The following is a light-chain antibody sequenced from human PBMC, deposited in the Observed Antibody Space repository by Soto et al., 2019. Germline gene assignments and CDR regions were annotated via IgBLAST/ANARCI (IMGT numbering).Light chain of an antibody. V-gene: IGLV2-11*01. CDR3: CSYAGSSSYV. J-gene: IGLJ1*01. Sequence: QSALTQPASVSGSPGQSITISCTGTSSDVGGYNYVPWYQQHPGKAPKLMIYDVSKRPSGVPDRFSGSKSGNTASLTISGLQAEDEADYYCCSYAGSSSYVFGTGTKVTVL. CDR2: DVS. CDR1: SSDVGGYNY.